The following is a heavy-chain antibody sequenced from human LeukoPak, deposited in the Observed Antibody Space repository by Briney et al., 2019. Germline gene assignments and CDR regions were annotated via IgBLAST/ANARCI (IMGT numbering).Heavy chain of an antibody. D-gene: IGHD3-9*01. Sequence: SETLSLTCTVSGGSISSSSYYWGWIRQPPGKGLEWIGSIYYSGSTYYNPSLKSRVTISVDTSKNQFSLKLSSVTAADMAVYYCARALTLAEDYWGQGTLVTVSS. CDR3: ARALTLAEDY. CDR1: GGSISSSSYY. J-gene: IGHJ4*02. CDR2: IYYSGST. V-gene: IGHV4-39*07.